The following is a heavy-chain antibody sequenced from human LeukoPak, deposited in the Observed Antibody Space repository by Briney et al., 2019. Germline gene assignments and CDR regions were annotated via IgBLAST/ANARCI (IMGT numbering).Heavy chain of an antibody. J-gene: IGHJ4*02. D-gene: IGHD2-21*01. CDR2: VSGTGGTT. CDR1: GFTFSSYA. CDR3: VKDVLSVAVGSTHDY. V-gene: IGHV3-23*01. Sequence: QAGGPLRLSCAASGFTFSSYAMAWVRQAPGKGLEWVSSVSGTGGTTYHADSVKGRLTISRDNSNNTLYLQMNSLRAEDTAVYYCVKDVLSVAVGSTHDYWGPGTLVTVSS.